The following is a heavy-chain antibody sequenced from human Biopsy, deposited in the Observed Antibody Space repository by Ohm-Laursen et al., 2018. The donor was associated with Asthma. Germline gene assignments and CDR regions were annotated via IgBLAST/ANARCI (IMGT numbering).Heavy chain of an antibody. J-gene: IGHJ6*02. CDR1: GGYMRSGNYY. Sequence: TLSLTCRLSSGSGGYMRSGNYYWGWIRQPPGKGLEWIGSIYYSGTTYYNPSLESRVTVSADTSKNQFSLKLTSVTAADTAVYYCVRGSSSWHHGPFHYYYGLDVRGQGTTATVSS. CDR3: VRGSSSWHHGPFHYYYGLDV. CDR2: IYYSGTT. D-gene: IGHD6-13*01. V-gene: IGHV4-39*01.